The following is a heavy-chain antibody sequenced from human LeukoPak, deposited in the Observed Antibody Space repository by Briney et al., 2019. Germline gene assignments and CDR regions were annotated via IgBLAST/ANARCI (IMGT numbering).Heavy chain of an antibody. D-gene: IGHD6-13*01. CDR1: GGSISSSNYY. CDR3: ARGRGSSWYWEYYYYYMDV. Sequence: SETLSLTCTVSGGSISSSNYYWGWFRQPPGKGLEWIGSMYYSGSTYYNPSLKSRVTISVDTSKNQFSLKLSSVTAADTAVYYCARGRGSSWYWEYYYYYMDVWGKGTTVTVSS. J-gene: IGHJ6*03. CDR2: MYYSGST. V-gene: IGHV4-39*07.